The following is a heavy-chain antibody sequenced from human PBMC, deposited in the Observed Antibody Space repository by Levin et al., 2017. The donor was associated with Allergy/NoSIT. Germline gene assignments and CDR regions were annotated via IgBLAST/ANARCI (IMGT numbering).Heavy chain of an antibody. CDR3: ARTTVYSSGWGRGGFDY. J-gene: IGHJ4*02. Sequence: PGGSLRLSCAASGFTFSSYSMNWVRQAPGKGLEWVSSISSSSSYIYYADSVKGRFTISRDNAKNSLYLQMNSLRAEDTAVYYCARTTVYSSGWGRGGFDYWGQGTLVTVSS. V-gene: IGHV3-21*01. CDR1: GFTFSSYS. CDR2: ISSSSSYI. D-gene: IGHD6-19*01.